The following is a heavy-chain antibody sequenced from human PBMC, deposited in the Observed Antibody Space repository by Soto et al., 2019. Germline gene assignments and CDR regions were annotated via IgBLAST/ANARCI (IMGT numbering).Heavy chain of an antibody. Sequence: GGSLRLSCAASGFTFSSYSMNWVRQAPGKGLEWVSSISSSSSYIYYAGSVKGRFTISRDNAKNSLYLQMNSLRAEDTAVYYGARDQAAAGAFDAFDIWGQGTMVTVSS. J-gene: IGHJ3*02. CDR2: ISSSSSYI. CDR3: ARDQAAAGAFDAFDI. V-gene: IGHV3-21*01. D-gene: IGHD6-13*01. CDR1: GFTFSSYS.